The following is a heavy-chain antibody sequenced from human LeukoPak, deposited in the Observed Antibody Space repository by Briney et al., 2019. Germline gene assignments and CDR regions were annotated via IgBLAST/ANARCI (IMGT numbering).Heavy chain of an antibody. CDR3: ARRTGLFAPAGSD. D-gene: IGHD6-13*01. Sequence: PSETLSLTCTVSGGSISSSSYYWGWIRQPPGKGLEWIGTIYYAGDTYYNPSLKSRVTMSVDTSKNQLFLKLTSVTAADAAVYYCARRTGLFAPAGSDWGQGTLAIVSS. J-gene: IGHJ4*02. CDR2: IYYAGDT. V-gene: IGHV4-39*01. CDR1: GGSISSSSYY.